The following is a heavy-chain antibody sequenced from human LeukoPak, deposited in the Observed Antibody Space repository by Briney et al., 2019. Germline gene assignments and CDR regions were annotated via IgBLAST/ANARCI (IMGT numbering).Heavy chain of an antibody. J-gene: IGHJ4*02. CDR2: IYSSGST. D-gene: IGHD3-10*01. CDR1: GGSISSSYYY. CDR3: AKADFERLWFGELVFAFDY. Sequence: SETLSLTCTVSGGSISSSYYYWGWIRQPPGKGLEWIGSIYSSGSTYYNPSLKSRVTISVDTSKNQFSLKLTSVTAADTAVYYCAKADFERLWFGELVFAFDYWGQGTLVTVSS. V-gene: IGHV4-39*01.